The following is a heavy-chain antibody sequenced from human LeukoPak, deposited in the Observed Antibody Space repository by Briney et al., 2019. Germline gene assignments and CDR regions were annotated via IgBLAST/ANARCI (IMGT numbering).Heavy chain of an antibody. CDR3: ARDYYDILTGYPQGMDV. Sequence: ASVKVSCKASGYTFTSYAMHWVRQAPGQRLEWVGWINTGNGNTKYSQKVQGRVTITRDTSANTTYMELSSLRSEDTAVYYCARDYYDILTGYPQGMDVWGKGTTVTVSS. CDR1: GYTFTSYA. V-gene: IGHV1-3*04. D-gene: IGHD3-9*01. J-gene: IGHJ6*04. CDR2: INTGNGNT.